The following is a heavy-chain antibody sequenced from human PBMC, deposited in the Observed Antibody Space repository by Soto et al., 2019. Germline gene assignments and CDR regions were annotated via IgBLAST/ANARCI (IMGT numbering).Heavy chain of an antibody. CDR3: TRGRSRSDPYSSSSSGDYYYYMDV. CDR2: IRSKANSYAT. Sequence: GGSLRLSCAASGFTFSGSAMHWVRQASGKGLEWVGRIRSKANSYATAYAASVKGRFTISRDDSKNTAYLQMNSLKTEDTAVYYCTRGRSRSDPYSSSSSGDYYYYMDVWGKGTTVTVSS. D-gene: IGHD6-6*01. J-gene: IGHJ6*03. V-gene: IGHV3-73*01. CDR1: GFTFSGSA.